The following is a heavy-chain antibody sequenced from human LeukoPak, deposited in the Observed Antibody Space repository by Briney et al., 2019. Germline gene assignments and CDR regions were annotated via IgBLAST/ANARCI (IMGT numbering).Heavy chain of an antibody. CDR3: ARRSSFRGDR. J-gene: IGHJ4*02. D-gene: IGHD3-16*01. Sequence: SETLSLTRAVYGGSFSGYYWSWIRQPPGKGLEWIGEINHSGSTNYNPSLKSRVTISVDTSKNQFSLKLSSVTAADTAVYYCARRSSFRGDRRGQGTLVTVSS. CDR2: INHSGST. CDR1: GGSFSGYY. V-gene: IGHV4-34*01.